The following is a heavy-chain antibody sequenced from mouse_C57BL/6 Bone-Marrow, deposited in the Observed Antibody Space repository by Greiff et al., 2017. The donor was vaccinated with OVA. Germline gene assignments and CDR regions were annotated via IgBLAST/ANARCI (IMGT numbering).Heavy chain of an antibody. J-gene: IGHJ1*03. Sequence: QVQLQQSGAELARPGASVKLSCKASGYTFTSYGISWVKQRTGQGLEWIGEIYPRSGNTYYNEKFKGKATLTADKSSSTAYMELRSLTSEDSAVYFCARRGAITTVVATRYFGVWGTGTTVTVSS. CDR3: ARRGAITTVVATRYFGV. CDR2: IYPRSGNT. D-gene: IGHD1-1*01. V-gene: IGHV1-81*01. CDR1: GYTFTSYG.